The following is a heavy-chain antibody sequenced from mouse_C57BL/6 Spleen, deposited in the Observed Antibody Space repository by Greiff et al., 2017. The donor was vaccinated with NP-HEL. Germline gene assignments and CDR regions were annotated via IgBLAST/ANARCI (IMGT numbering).Heavy chain of an antibody. Sequence: QVQLQQSGPELVKPGASVKISCKASGYAFSSSWMNWVKQRPGKGLEWIGRIYPGDGDTNYNGKFKGKATLTVDKSSSTAYMLLSSLTSEDAAVYFCARRLPPAYPFYWGQGTTLTVSS. V-gene: IGHV1-82*01. CDR3: ARRLPPAYPFY. J-gene: IGHJ2*01. CDR1: GYAFSSSW. D-gene: IGHD1-2*01. CDR2: IYPGDGDT.